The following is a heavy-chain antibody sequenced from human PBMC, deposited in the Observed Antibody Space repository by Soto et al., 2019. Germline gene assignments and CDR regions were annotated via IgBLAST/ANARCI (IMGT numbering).Heavy chain of an antibody. CDR2: MNPNSGNT. V-gene: IGHV1-8*01. Sequence: ASVKVSCKASGYTFTSYDINWVRQAPGQGLEWMGWMNPNSGNTGYAQRFQGRVTMTRNTSISTAYMELSSLRSEDTAVYYCARRRAYYYDSSGYLYYYGMDVWGQGTTVTGS. CDR1: GYTFTSYD. CDR3: ARRRAYYYDSSGYLYYYGMDV. J-gene: IGHJ6*02. D-gene: IGHD3-22*01.